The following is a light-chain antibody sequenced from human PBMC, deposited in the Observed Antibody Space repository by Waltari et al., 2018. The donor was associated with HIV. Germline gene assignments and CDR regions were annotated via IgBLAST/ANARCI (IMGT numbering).Light chain of an antibody. CDR3: AAWDDYLNGYV. CDR1: RSNTGNNA. Sequence: QSVLTQPPSVSEAPSQRVTISCSGRRSNTGNNALNWYQQVPGKAPKLLIYYDDLWSSGVSDRFSGSKSGTSASLAIRGLQSEDEAEYYCAAWDDYLNGYVFGSGTKVTVL. V-gene: IGLV1-36*01. J-gene: IGLJ1*01. CDR2: YDD.